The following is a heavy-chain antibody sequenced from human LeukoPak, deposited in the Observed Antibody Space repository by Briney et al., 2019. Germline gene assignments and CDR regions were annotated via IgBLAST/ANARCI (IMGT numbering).Heavy chain of an antibody. Sequence: PGGSLRLSCAASGFTFSSYAMHWVRQAPGKGLEWVAVISYDGSNKYYADSVKGRFTISRDNSKNTLYLQMNSLRAEDTAVYYCARDLHRYSYGYAPGDYWGQGTLVTVSS. V-gene: IGHV3-30-3*01. D-gene: IGHD5-18*01. CDR2: ISYDGSNK. J-gene: IGHJ4*02. CDR1: GFTFSSYA. CDR3: ARDLHRYSYGYAPGDY.